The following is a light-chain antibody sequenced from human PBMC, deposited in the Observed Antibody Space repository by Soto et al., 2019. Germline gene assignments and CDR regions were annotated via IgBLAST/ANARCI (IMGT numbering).Light chain of an antibody. V-gene: IGKV3-11*01. CDR1: QSISSF. Sequence: EIVLTQSPATLSLSPGERATLSCRASQSISSFLAWYQQKPGQAPRLLIYDASNRATGIPARFSGSGSGTDFTLTISSLEPEDFAVYYCHRRSNWPLFGGGTKVEIK. CDR2: DAS. CDR3: HRRSNWPL. J-gene: IGKJ4*01.